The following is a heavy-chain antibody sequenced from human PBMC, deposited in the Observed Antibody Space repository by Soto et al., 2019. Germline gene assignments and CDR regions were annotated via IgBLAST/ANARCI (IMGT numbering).Heavy chain of an antibody. CDR1: GFTLSTYS. V-gene: IGHV3-30*04. J-gene: IGHJ4*02. CDR3: ARDTLMTTRYYLDY. D-gene: IGHD4-17*01. CDR2: ILYDGSNE. Sequence: QVQVVESGGGVVQPGRSLRLSCAASGFTLSTYSMHWVRQAPGKGLEWVAVILYDGSNEYYGDSVKGRFTISRDLSKNTLYLQMNSLRHEDTAVYYCARDTLMTTRYYLDYWGQGTLVTVSS.